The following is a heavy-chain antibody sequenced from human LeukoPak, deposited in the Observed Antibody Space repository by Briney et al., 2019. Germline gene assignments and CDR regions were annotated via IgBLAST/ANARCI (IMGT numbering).Heavy chain of an antibody. V-gene: IGHV3-7*01. D-gene: IGHD2-15*01. J-gene: IGHJ2*01. CDR3: AREYCSGGSCANLGYFDL. CDR1: GFTFSSYW. CDR2: IKQDGSQK. Sequence: PGGSLRLSCAASGFTFSSYWMSWVRQAPGKGLEWVANIKQDGSQKYYVDPVKGRFTISRDNAKNSLYLQMNSLRAEDTAVYYCAREYCSGGSCANLGYFDLWGRGTLVTVSS.